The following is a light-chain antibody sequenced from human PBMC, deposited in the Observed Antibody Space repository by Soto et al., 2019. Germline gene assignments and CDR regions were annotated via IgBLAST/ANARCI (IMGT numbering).Light chain of an antibody. CDR2: VGAGGIVG. Sequence: QAVVTQPPSASASLGASVTLTCTLTSGYSNYKVDWYQQRPGKGPRFVMRVGAGGIVGSKGDGIPDRFSVLGSGLNRYLTIKNIQEEDESDYHCGADHASGRNFVWVFGAGTKLTVL. CDR3: GADHASGRNFVWV. J-gene: IGLJ3*02. V-gene: IGLV9-49*01. CDR1: SGYSNYK.